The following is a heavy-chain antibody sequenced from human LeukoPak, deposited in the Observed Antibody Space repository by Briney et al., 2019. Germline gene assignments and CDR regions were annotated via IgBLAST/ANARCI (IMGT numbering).Heavy chain of an antibody. Sequence: SETLSLTCTVSGGSISSGNYYWSWIRKPAGKGLEWIGRIYTSGSTNYNPSLKSRVTISVDTSKNQFSLKLSSVTAADTAVYYCARAVVTTVVTRFSKQPEKGDYFDYWGQGTLVTVSS. V-gene: IGHV4-61*02. J-gene: IGHJ4*02. CDR2: IYTSGST. CDR1: GGSISSGNYY. D-gene: IGHD4-23*01. CDR3: ARAVVTTVVTRFSKQPEKGDYFDY.